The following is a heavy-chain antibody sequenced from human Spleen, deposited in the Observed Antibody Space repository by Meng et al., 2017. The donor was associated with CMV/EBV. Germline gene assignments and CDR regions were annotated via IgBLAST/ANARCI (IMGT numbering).Heavy chain of an antibody. J-gene: IGHJ5*02. V-gene: IGHV4-34*01. CDR3: ARGLSGWGYCSSTSCLNWFDP. CDR2: INHSGST. Sequence: GLSTPPGPRSRPGVVYGGSFMGYYWDWIRQPPGKGLEWIGEINHSGSTNYNPSLKSRVTISVDTSKNQFSLKLSSVTAADTAVYYCARGLSGWGYCSSTSCLNWFDPWGQGTLVTVSS. CDR1: GGSFMGYY. D-gene: IGHD2-2*01.